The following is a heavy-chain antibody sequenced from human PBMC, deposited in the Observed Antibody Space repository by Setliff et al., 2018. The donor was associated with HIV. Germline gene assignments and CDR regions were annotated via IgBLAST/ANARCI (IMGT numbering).Heavy chain of an antibody. J-gene: IGHJ4*02. D-gene: IGHD5-18*01. V-gene: IGHV4-39*01. CDR1: GDPISSGSYY. CDR3: ATDTAMLQEGTEF. Sequence: PSETLSLTCTVSGDPISSGSYYWAWIRQPPGKGLEWIGSSYYSGSTYYNPSLKSRVTISVDTSKNQFSLKLSSVTAADTAIYYCATDTAMLQEGTEFWGQGTLVTVSS. CDR2: SYYSGST.